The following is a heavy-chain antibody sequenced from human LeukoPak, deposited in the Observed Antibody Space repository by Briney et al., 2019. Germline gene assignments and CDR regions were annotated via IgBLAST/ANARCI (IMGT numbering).Heavy chain of an antibody. Sequence: ASVKVSCKASGYTFTSYGISWVRQAPGQGLEWMGWINTDTGNPTYAQGFTGRFVFSLDTSVSTAYLQISSLKAEDTAVYYCARGGICSGGSCYSRWFDPWGQGTLVTVSS. J-gene: IGHJ5*02. CDR2: INTDTGNP. CDR1: GYTFTSYG. V-gene: IGHV7-4-1*02. CDR3: ARGGICSGGSCYSRWFDP. D-gene: IGHD2-15*01.